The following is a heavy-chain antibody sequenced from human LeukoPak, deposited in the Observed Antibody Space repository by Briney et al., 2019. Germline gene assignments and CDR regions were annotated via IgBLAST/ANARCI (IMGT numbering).Heavy chain of an antibody. V-gene: IGHV3-7*01. D-gene: IGHD5-12*01. CDR3: VRENQLRC. J-gene: IGHJ4*02. Sequence: PGGSLRLSCEASGFTLSSYWMSWVRQVPGKGLEWVASVKPDGSDNFYVDSVEGRFTISRDNARYSLFLQMNSLRVEDTAVYYCVRENQLRCWGQGTLVTVSS. CDR2: VKPDGSDN. CDR1: GFTLSSYW.